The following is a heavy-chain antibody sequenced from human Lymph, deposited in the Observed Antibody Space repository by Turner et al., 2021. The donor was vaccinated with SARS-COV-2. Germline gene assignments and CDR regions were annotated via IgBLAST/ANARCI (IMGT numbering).Heavy chain of an antibody. CDR2: ISSSSSDI. Sequence: EVQLVAPGGGLVKPGGSLRLSCAASGFTFSTYSMNWVRQAPGKGLEWISSISSSSSDIYYADSVKGRFTISRDDAKNSLYLQMNSLRAEDTAVYFCARDIPTTADYFDYWGQGTLVTVSS. V-gene: IGHV3-21*01. CDR1: GFTFSTYS. J-gene: IGHJ4*02. CDR3: ARDIPTTADYFDY. D-gene: IGHD4-17*01.